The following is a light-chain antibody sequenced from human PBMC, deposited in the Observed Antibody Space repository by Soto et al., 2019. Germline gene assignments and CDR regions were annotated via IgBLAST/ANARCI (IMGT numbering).Light chain of an antibody. J-gene: IGLJ2*01. CDR2: DVT. Sequence: QSALTQPASVSGSPGQSITISCTGTSNDIGAYNYVSWYQQHPGKAPKLLIHDVTHRPSGVSDRFSGSKSGRTASLTISGLQPEDEADYYCSSYTSIIAVVFGGGTKVTVL. CDR3: SSYTSIIAVV. V-gene: IGLV2-14*03. CDR1: SNDIGAYNY.